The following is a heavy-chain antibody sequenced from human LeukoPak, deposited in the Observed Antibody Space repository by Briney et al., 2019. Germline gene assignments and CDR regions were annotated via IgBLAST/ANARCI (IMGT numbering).Heavy chain of an antibody. CDR3: ARWYCSSGTCFHLDY. J-gene: IGHJ4*02. Sequence: ASETLSLTCTVSGGSISSSSYYWGWIRQPPGKGLEWIGSIYYSGSTYYNPSLKSRVTISVDTSKNQFSLKLSSVTAADTAVYYCARWYCSSGTCFHLDYWGQGTLVTVSS. D-gene: IGHD2-15*01. CDR2: IYYSGST. V-gene: IGHV4-39*01. CDR1: GGSISSSSYY.